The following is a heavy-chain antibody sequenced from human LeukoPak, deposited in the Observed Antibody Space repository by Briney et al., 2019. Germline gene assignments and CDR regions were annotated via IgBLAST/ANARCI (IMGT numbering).Heavy chain of an antibody. CDR1: GFTFSSYA. CDR2: VSGSGGST. CDR3: AKDLDIVATITGN. V-gene: IGHV3-23*01. J-gene: IGHJ4*02. Sequence: QSGGSLRLSCAASGFTFSSYAMSWVRQAPGKGLERVSGVSGSGGSTYYADSVKGRFTISRDNSKNTLYLQMNSLRAEDTAVYYCAKDLDIVATITGNWGQGTLVTVSS. D-gene: IGHD5-12*01.